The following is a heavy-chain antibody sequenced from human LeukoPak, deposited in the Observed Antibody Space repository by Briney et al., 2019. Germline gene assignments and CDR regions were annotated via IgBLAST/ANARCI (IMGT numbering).Heavy chain of an antibody. CDR1: GFTFSDYS. V-gene: IGHV3-21*01. CDR2: ISSSSSYI. Sequence: GGSLRLSCAAPGFTFSDYSMNWVRQAPGKGLEWVSSISSSSSYIYYADSVQGRFTISRDNAKNSLYLQMNSLRAEDTAVYYCARSLIVGATGGDYWGQGTLVTVSS. D-gene: IGHD1-26*01. J-gene: IGHJ4*02. CDR3: ARSLIVGATGGDY.